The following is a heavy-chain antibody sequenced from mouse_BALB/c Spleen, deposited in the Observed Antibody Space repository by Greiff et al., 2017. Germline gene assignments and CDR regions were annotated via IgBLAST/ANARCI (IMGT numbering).Heavy chain of an antibody. CDR3: SQGNYGFAY. J-gene: IGHJ3*01. CDR2: INPSTGYT. D-gene: IGHD2-1*01. V-gene: IGHV1-7*01. CDR1: GYTFTSYW. Sequence: QVQLKESGAELAKPGASVKMSCKASGYTFTSYWMHWVKQRPGQGLEWIGYINPSTGYTEYNQKFKDKATLTADKSSSTAYMQLSSLTSEDSAVYYCSQGNYGFAYWGQGTLVTVSA.